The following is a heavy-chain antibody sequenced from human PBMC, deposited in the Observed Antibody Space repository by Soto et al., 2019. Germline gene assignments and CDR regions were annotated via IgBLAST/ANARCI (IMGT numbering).Heavy chain of an antibody. CDR3: ARGDYGSGSYPGVGGYYYMDV. Sequence: PSETLSLTCAVYGGSFSGYYWSWIRQPPGKGLEWIGEINHSGSTNYNPSLKSRVTISVDTSKNQFSLKLSSVTAADTAVYYCARGDYGSGSYPGVGGYYYMDVWGKGTTVTVSS. CDR2: INHSGST. CDR1: GGSFSGYY. J-gene: IGHJ6*03. V-gene: IGHV4-34*01. D-gene: IGHD3-10*01.